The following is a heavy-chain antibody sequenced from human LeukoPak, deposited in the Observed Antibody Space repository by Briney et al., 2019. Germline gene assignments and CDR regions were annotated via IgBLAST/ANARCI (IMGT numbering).Heavy chain of an antibody. Sequence: PSGTLSLTCTVSGGSISSYYWSWIRQPPGKGLEWIGYIYYSGSTNYNPSLKSRVTISVDTSKNQFSLKLSSVTAADTAVYYCARGAPYYDFWSGYPTHWFDPWGQGTLVTVSS. CDR2: IYYSGST. CDR3: ARGAPYYDFWSGYPTHWFDP. V-gene: IGHV4-59*01. CDR1: GGSISSYY. D-gene: IGHD3-3*01. J-gene: IGHJ5*02.